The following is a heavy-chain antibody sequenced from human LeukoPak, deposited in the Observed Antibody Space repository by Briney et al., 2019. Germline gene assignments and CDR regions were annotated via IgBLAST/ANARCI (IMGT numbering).Heavy chain of an antibody. Sequence: GGSLRLSCAASGFTFSSYSMNWVRQAPGKGLEWVSFISGSSETIYYADSVKGRFTISRDNAKNSLYLQMNSLRAEDPAVYYCARDQGIFDYWGQGTLVTVSS. CDR1: GFTFSSYS. CDR2: ISGSSETI. V-gene: IGHV3-48*01. J-gene: IGHJ4*02. CDR3: ARDQGIFDY.